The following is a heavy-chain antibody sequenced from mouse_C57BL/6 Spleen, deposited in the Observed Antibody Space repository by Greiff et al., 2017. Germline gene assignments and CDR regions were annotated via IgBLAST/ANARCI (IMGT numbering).Heavy chain of an antibody. J-gene: IGHJ1*03. Sequence: QVQLQQPGAELVKPGASVKLSCKASGYTFTSYWMHWVKQRPGQGLEWIGMIHPNSGSTNYNEKFKSTATLTVDKSSSTAYMQLSSLTSEDSAVYYCARWRDITTVVALYWYFDVWCTGTTVTVSS. CDR1: GYTFTSYW. V-gene: IGHV1-64*01. D-gene: IGHD1-1*01. CDR3: ARWRDITTVVALYWYFDV. CDR2: IHPNSGST.